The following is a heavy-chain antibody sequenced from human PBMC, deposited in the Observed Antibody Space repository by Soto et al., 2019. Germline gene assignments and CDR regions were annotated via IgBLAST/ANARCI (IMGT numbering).Heavy chain of an antibody. CDR3: ARDKSHRKWLGDAFDI. CDR1: GFTFSSYA. Sequence: QAGGSLRLSCAASGFTFSSYAMHWVRQAPGKGLEYVSAISSNGGSTYYANSVKGRFTISRDNSKNTLYLQMGSLRAEDMAVYYCARDKSHRKWLGDAFDIWGQGTMVTVSS. CDR2: ISSNGGST. V-gene: IGHV3-64*01. J-gene: IGHJ3*02. D-gene: IGHD6-19*01.